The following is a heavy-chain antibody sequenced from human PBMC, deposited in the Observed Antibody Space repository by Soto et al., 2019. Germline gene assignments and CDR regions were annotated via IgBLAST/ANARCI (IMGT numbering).Heavy chain of an antibody. CDR2: IYPGDSDT. J-gene: IGHJ6*02. D-gene: IGHD4-17*01. CDR3: TRHGLHYCDYDYYYGMDV. CDR1: GYSFTSYW. Sequence: GESLKISCKGSGYSFTSYWIGWVRQMPGKGLEWMGIIYPGDSDTRYSPSFQGQVTISADKSISTAYLQWSSLKASDTAMYYCTRHGLHYCDYDYYYGMDVWGQGTTVTVSS. V-gene: IGHV5-51*01.